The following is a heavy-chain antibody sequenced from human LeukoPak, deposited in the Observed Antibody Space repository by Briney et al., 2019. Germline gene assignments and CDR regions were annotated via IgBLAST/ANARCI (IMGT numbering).Heavy chain of an antibody. D-gene: IGHD3-10*01. V-gene: IGHV3-23*01. Sequence: GGSLRLSCAASGFTFSTYGMSWVRQAPGKGLEWVSTFGGSGASVYYADSVKGRFAVSRDNSKNTLYLQMNSLRVEDTAVYYCAKSGPYYYDYWGQGTLVTVSS. CDR2: FGGSGASV. CDR1: GFTFSTYG. CDR3: AKSGPYYYDY. J-gene: IGHJ4*02.